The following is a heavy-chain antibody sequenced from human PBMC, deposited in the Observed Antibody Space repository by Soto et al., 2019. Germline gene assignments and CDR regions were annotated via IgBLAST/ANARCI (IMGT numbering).Heavy chain of an antibody. CDR2: IRSKAYGGTT. D-gene: IGHD4-17*01. CDR1: GFTFGDYA. Sequence: RRLSCTASGFTFGDYAMSWFRQAPGKGLEWVGFIRSKAYGGTTEYAASVKDRFTISRDDSKNTLYLQMNSLKIEDTAVYYCTHDYGDYRYYFDYWGPGILVTVSS. CDR3: THDYGDYRYYFDY. V-gene: IGHV3-49*03. J-gene: IGHJ4*02.